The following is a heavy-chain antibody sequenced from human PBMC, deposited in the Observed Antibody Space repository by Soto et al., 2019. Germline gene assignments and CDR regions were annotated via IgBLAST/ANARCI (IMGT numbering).Heavy chain of an antibody. D-gene: IGHD5-12*01. Sequence: EVQLVESGGGLVQPGGSLRLSCAASGSTVSSNYMSWVRQAPGKGLEWVSVIYSGGSTYYADSVKGRFTISRDNSKNTLYLQMNSLRAEDTAVYYCAREIPGIGYGGFDYWGQGTLVTVSS. V-gene: IGHV3-66*01. CDR3: AREIPGIGYGGFDY. CDR1: GSTVSSNY. J-gene: IGHJ4*02. CDR2: IYSGGST.